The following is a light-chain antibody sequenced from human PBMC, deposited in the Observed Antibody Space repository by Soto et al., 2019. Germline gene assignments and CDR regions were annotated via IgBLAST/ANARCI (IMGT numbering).Light chain of an antibody. J-gene: IGKJ1*01. CDR2: DAS. CDR3: QQYNSYSVT. Sequence: DIQMTQSPSTLSASVGDRVTITCRASQSISSWLAWYQQKPGKAPKLLIYDASILESGVPSRFSGSGSGTEFTLTISSLQPDDFATYYCQQYNSYSVTFGQGTKVEIK. V-gene: IGKV1-5*01. CDR1: QSISSW.